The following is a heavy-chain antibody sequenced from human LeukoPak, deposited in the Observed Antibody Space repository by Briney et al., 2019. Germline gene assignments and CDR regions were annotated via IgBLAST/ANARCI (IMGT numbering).Heavy chain of an antibody. Sequence: GASVKVSCKASGYTFTSYVISWVRQAPGQGLEWMGWISAYNGNTNYAQKLQGRVTMTTDTSTSTAYMELRSLRSDDTAVYYCARVSIVVVPAAIPGAFDIWGQGTMVTVSS. CDR1: GYTFTSYV. CDR2: ISAYNGNT. J-gene: IGHJ3*02. V-gene: IGHV1-18*01. CDR3: ARVSIVVVPAAIPGAFDI. D-gene: IGHD2-2*02.